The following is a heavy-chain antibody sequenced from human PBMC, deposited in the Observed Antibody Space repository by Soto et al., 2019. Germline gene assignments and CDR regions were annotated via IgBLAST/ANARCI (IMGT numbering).Heavy chain of an antibody. J-gene: IGHJ6*02. CDR1: GFTFSSYG. CDR2: IWYDGSNK. D-gene: IGHD5-18*01. V-gene: IGHV3-33*01. CDR3: ARDDTAMDNYYYGMDV. Sequence: QPGGSLRLSCAASGFTFSSYGVHWVRQAPGKGLEWVAVIWYDGSNKYYADSVKGRFTISRDNSKNTLYLQMNSLRAEDTAVYYCARDDTAMDNYYYGMDVWGQGTTVTVSS.